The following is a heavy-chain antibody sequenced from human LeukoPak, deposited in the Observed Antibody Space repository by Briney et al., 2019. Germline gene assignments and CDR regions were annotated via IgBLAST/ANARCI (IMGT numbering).Heavy chain of an antibody. V-gene: IGHV3-21*01. D-gene: IGHD3-22*01. CDR2: ISSTSTYI. CDR3: AGENYYESSGFN. J-gene: IGHJ4*02. CDR1: GFTFSSYT. Sequence: GGSLRLSCAASGFTFSSYTMNWVRQAPGKGLEWVPSISSTSTYIYYADSVKGRFTISRDNAKNSLYLQMNSLRAEDTAVYYCAGENYYESSGFNWGQGTLVTVSS.